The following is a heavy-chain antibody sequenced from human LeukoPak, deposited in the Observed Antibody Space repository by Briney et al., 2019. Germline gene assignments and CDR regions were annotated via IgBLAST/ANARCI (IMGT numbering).Heavy chain of an antibody. V-gene: IGHV4-30-2*01. CDR3: ARSYCSSTSCPDSFDY. Sequence: PSETLSLTCAVSGGSISSGGYSWRWIRQPPGKGLEWIGYIYHSGSTYYNPSLKSRVTISVDRSKNQFSLKLSSVTAADTAVYYCARSYCSSTSCPDSFDYWGQGTLVTVSS. D-gene: IGHD2-2*01. CDR2: IYHSGST. J-gene: IGHJ4*02. CDR1: GGSISSGGYS.